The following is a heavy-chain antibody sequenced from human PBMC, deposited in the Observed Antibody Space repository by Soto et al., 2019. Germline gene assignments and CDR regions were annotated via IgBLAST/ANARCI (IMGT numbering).Heavy chain of an antibody. CDR1: GYTFTSYD. D-gene: IGHD3-9*01. Sequence: ASVKVSCKASGYTFTSYDINWVRQATGQGLEWMGWMNPNSGNTGYAQKFQGRVTMTRNTSISTAYMELSSLRSEDTAVYYCARASSLRYSNHYYYYMEVWGKGTTVTVSS. V-gene: IGHV1-8*01. CDR2: MNPNSGNT. CDR3: ARASSLRYSNHYYYYMEV. J-gene: IGHJ6*03.